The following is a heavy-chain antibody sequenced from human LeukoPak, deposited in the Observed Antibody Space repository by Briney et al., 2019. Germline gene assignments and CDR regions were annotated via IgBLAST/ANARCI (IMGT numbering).Heavy chain of an antibody. CDR1: GYSFTSYW. J-gene: IGHJ4*02. CDR3: ARRAMGYSGNYPLDY. V-gene: IGHV5-51*01. CDR2: IYPDDSDT. Sequence: GESLQISCKGSGYSFTSYWIGWVRQMPGKGLEWMGNIYPDDSDTRYSPSFQGQVTISADKPISTAYLQLSSLKASDTAMYFCARRAMGYSGNYPLDYWGQGTLVTVSS. D-gene: IGHD1-26*01.